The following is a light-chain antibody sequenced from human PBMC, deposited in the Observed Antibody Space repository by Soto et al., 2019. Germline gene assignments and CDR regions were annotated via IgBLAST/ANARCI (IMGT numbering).Light chain of an antibody. CDR2: EVS. J-gene: IGLJ1*01. CDR3: SSYAGSNSFV. Sequence: QSALTQPPSASGSPGQSVTISCTGTSSDFGGYKFVSWYQQHPGKAPKLMIYEVSKRPSGVPDRFSGSSSGNTASLTVSGLQAEDEADYYCSSYAGSNSFVFGTGTKVTVL. CDR1: SSDFGGYKF. V-gene: IGLV2-8*01.